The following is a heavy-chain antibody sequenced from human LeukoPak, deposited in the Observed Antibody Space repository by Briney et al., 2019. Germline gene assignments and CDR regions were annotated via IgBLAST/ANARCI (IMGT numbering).Heavy chain of an antibody. Sequence: GGSLRLSCAASGFTFSSYSMNWVRQAPGKGLEWVSSISSSSSYIYYADSVKGRFTISRDNSKNTLYLQMNSLRAEDTAVYYCAKDNPRDFWSGYYTHYFDYWGQGTLVTVSS. J-gene: IGHJ4*02. CDR3: AKDNPRDFWSGYYTHYFDY. D-gene: IGHD3-3*01. V-gene: IGHV3-21*04. CDR1: GFTFSSYS. CDR2: ISSSSSYI.